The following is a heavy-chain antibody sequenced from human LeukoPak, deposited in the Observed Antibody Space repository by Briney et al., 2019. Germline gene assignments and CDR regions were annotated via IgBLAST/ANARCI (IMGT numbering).Heavy chain of an antibody. CDR2: IWYDGSNK. D-gene: IGHD3-22*01. V-gene: IGHV3-33*01. CDR3: ARDPRYYYDSSGYYSPNHYFGY. CDR1: GFTFSSYG. J-gene: IGHJ4*02. Sequence: GGSLRLSCAASGFTFSSYGMHWVRQAPGKGLEWVAVIWYDGSNKYYADSVKGRFTISRDNSKNTLYLQMNSLRAEDTAVYYCARDPRYYYDSSGYYSPNHYFGYWGQGTLVTVSS.